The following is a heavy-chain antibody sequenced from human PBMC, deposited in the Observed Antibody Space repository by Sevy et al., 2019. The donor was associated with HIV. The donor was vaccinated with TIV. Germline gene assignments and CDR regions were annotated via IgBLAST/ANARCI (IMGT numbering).Heavy chain of an antibody. CDR2: ISPFNGNT. CDR1: GYSFANHG. V-gene: IGHV1-18*04. J-gene: IGHJ4*01. CDR3: ARGYYYDSSGFYAGDYCDY. D-gene: IGHD3-22*01. Sequence: ASVNVSCKTSGYSFANHGLNWVRQAPGHGLEWLGWISPFNGNTHSSQKFRGRVSMTADTSTSTAYTELRSLRPDDTAVYYCARGYYYDSSGFYAGDYCDYWGHGTQVTVSS.